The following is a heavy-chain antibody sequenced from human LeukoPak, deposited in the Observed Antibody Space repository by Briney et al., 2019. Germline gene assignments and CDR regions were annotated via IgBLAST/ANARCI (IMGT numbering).Heavy chain of an antibody. J-gene: IGHJ3*02. CDR3: ARLGGSYLTGFESVAFDI. V-gene: IGHV5-51*01. CDR1: GYRFTSYW. CDR2: IYPGDSDT. D-gene: IGHD1-26*01. Sequence: GGSLKISCKGSGYRFTSYWIGWVRQMPGKGLEWMGIIYPGDSDTRYSRSFQGQVTISADKSISTAYLQWSSLKASDTAMYYCARLGGSYLTGFESVAFDIWGQGTMVTVSS.